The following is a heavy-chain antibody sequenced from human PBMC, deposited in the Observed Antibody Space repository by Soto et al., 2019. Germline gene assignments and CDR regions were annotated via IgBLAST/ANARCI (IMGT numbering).Heavy chain of an antibody. CDR1: GFTFSSYG. J-gene: IGHJ4*02. Sequence: QVQLVESGGGVVQPGRSLRLSCAASGFTFSSYGMHWVRQAPGKGLEWVAVISYDGSNKYYADSVKGRFTISRDNSKNTLYLQMNSLRPEDTAVYYCAKDGREDGYRNENYFDYWGQGTLVTVSS. CDR3: AKDGREDGYRNENYFDY. CDR2: ISYDGSNK. V-gene: IGHV3-30*18. D-gene: IGHD5-12*01.